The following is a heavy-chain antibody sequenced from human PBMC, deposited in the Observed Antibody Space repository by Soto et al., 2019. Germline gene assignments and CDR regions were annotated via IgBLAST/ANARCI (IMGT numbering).Heavy chain of an antibody. CDR2: IKSKLKGGTT. V-gene: IGHV3-15*05. J-gene: IGHJ5*02. CDR1: GFSSGFSVSNTW. CDR3: TTARGDYRPVDP. Sequence: EVQLVESGGGLVKPGGSLRLSCAASGFSSGFSVSNTWMNWVRQAPGKGPEWVGRIKSKLKGGTTEYAAPVKGRFTISRDDSKSTLYLEMNSLKAEDTAVYYWTTARGDYRPVDPWGQGTLVTVSS. D-gene: IGHD4-17*01.